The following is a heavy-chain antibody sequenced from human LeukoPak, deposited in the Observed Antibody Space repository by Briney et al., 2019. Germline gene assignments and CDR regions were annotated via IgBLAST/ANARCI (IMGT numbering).Heavy chain of an antibody. CDR2: INHSGST. Sequence: SETLSLTCAVYGGSFSGYYWSWIRQPPGKGLEWIGEINHSGSTNYNPSLKSRVTISVDTSKNQFSLKLSSVTAADTAVYYCASAPKPPMVRGVIITTWPHYYSGMDVWGQGTTVTVSS. CDR1: GGSFSGYY. J-gene: IGHJ6*02. CDR3: ASAPKPPMVRGVIITTWPHYYSGMDV. D-gene: IGHD3-10*01. V-gene: IGHV4-34*01.